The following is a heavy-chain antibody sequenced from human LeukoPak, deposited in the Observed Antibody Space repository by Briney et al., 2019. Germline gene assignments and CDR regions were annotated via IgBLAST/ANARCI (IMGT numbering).Heavy chain of an antibody. CDR3: ARVKWFYYMDV. CDR2: INWNGGST. CDR1: GFTFSSYA. J-gene: IGHJ6*03. V-gene: IGHV3-20*04. Sequence: GGSLRLSCAASGFTFSSYAMSWVRQAPGKGLEWVSGINWNGGSTGYADSVKGRFTISRDNAKNSLYLQMNSLRAEDTALYYCARVKWFYYMDVWGKGTTVTVSS. D-gene: IGHD2-8*01.